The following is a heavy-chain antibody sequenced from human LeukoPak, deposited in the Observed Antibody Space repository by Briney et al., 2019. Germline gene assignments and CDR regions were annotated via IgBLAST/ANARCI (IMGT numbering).Heavy chain of an antibody. Sequence: PGGSLRLSCAASGFTFSSYSMNWVRQAPGKGLEWVSSISSSSSYIYYADSVKGRFTISRDNAKNSLYLQMNSLRAEDTAVYYCARDLEPDITIFGEAFDPWGQGTLVTVSS. CDR1: GFTFSSYS. CDR3: ARDLEPDITIFGEAFDP. J-gene: IGHJ5*02. V-gene: IGHV3-21*01. CDR2: ISSSSSYI. D-gene: IGHD3-3*01.